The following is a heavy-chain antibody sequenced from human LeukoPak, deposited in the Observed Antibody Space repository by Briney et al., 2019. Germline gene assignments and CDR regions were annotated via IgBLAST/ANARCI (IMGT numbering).Heavy chain of an antibody. Sequence: SETLSLTCTVSGGSISSYYWSWIRQPPGKGLGWIGYIYYSGSTNYNPSLKSRVTISVDTPKNQFSLKLSSVTAADTAVYYCARDCGAGYCSSTSGGYYYYGMDVWGQGTTVTVSS. CDR2: IYYSGST. D-gene: IGHD2-2*01. CDR3: ARDCGAGYCSSTSGGYYYYGMDV. V-gene: IGHV4-59*12. J-gene: IGHJ6*02. CDR1: GGSISSYY.